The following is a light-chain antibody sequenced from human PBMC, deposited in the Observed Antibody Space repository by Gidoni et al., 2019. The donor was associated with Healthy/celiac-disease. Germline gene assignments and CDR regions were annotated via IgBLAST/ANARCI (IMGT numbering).Light chain of an antibody. J-gene: IGKJ1*01. V-gene: IGKV1-5*03. CDR1: QSISSW. CDR2: KAS. Sequence: DIQMTQSPSTLSASVGDRVTIICRASQSISSWVAWYQQKPGKAPKFLIHKASSLESGVPSRFSGSGSGTEFTLTISSLQPDDFATYYCQQYNYSPWTFXQXTKVEIK. CDR3: QQYNYSPWT.